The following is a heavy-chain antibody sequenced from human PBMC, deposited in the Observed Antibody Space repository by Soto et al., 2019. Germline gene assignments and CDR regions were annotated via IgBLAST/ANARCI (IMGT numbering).Heavy chain of an antibody. Sequence: QVQLQQWGAGLLKPSETLSLTCAVYGGSFSGYYWSWIRQPPGKGLEWIGEINHSGSTNYNPSLKSRVTISVDTSKNQFSLKPSSVTAADTAVYYCARGAEGREFDPWGQGTLVTVSS. V-gene: IGHV4-34*01. CDR1: GGSFSGYY. CDR2: INHSGST. CDR3: ARGAEGREFDP. J-gene: IGHJ5*02. D-gene: IGHD6-13*01.